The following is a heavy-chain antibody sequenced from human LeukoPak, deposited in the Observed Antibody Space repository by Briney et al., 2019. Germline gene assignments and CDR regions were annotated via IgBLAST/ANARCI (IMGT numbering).Heavy chain of an antibody. V-gene: IGHV4-4*02. J-gene: IGHJ4*02. D-gene: IGHD6-13*01. CDR3: ARISSSWYGLDY. CDR1: GGSITTTNW. CDR2: VSLEGVR. Sequence: PSETLSLTCGVSGGSITTTNWWSWVRPFPGQGLQWIGEVSLEGVRNYNPSLTSRVTMSLDRAKNLLSLNLNSVTAADTAVYYCARISSSWYGLDYWGQGTLVTVSS.